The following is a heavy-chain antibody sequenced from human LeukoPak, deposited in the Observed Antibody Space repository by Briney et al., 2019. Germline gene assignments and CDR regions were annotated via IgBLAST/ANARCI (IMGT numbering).Heavy chain of an antibody. J-gene: IGHJ4*02. D-gene: IGHD1-26*01. CDR3: AKQRIVGAHPLDS. CDR1: GFTFRSYG. V-gene: IGHV3-30*18. Sequence: GRSLRLSCAASGFTFRSYGMHWVRQAPGKGLEWVAIISYDGSNKYYADSVKGRFTISRDNSKNTLYLQMNSLRAEDTAVYYCAKQRIVGAHPLDSWGQGTLATVSS. CDR2: ISYDGSNK.